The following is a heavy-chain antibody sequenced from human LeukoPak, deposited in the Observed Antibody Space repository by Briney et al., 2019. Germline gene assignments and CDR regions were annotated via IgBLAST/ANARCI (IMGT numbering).Heavy chain of an antibody. CDR3: ARVAKERVGGVYYFDY. V-gene: IGHV3-13*01. D-gene: IGHD1-1*01. CDR2: IGTAGNT. Sequence: PGGSLRLSCAASGFTSSDYDMHWIRQATGKGLEWVSAIGTAGNTYYTGTVKGRFTISRENAKNSLYLQMNSLSAGDTAVYYCARVAKERVGGVYYFDYWGQGTLVTVSS. CDR1: GFTSSDYD. J-gene: IGHJ4*02.